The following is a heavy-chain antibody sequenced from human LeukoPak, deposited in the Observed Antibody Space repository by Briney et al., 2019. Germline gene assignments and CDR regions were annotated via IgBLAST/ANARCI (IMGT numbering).Heavy chain of an antibody. CDR3: ARANANYFDY. CDR1: GYTFTGYY. CDR2: LIPNNGGT. J-gene: IGHJ4*02. Sequence: ASVKVSCKASGYTFTGYYLHWVRQAPGQGLEWMGWLIPNNGGTNYAQKFQGRVTMTRDTSISTAFMELSRLRSDDTAIYYCARANANYFDYSGQGTLVTVSS. V-gene: IGHV1-2*02.